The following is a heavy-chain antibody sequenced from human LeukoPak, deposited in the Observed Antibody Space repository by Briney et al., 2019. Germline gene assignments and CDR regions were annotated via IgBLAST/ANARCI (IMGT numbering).Heavy chain of an antibody. V-gene: IGHV3-23*01. CDR1: ELTFSNYA. J-gene: IGHJ4*02. CDR2: IDQSGGYI. Sequence: GGSLRLSCTASELTFSNYAMSWVRQAPAKGLEWVAGIDQSGGYIHYADSVKGRFTISRDNSKNTLHLQMSSLRAEDTAVYYCAKDYRGSGEVGETGPLDYWGQGTLVTVSS. D-gene: IGHD1-14*01. CDR3: AKDYRGSGEVGETGPLDY.